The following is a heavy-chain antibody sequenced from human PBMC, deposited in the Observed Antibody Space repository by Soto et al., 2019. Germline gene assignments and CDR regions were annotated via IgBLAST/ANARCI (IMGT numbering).Heavy chain of an antibody. J-gene: IGHJ6*02. V-gene: IGHV3-64*01. D-gene: IGHD2-21*01. CDR1: GFTFSTYA. CDR3: ARRIPFGYGMDV. CDR2: ITSSGGNT. Sequence: EVQLVESGGGLVQPGGSRRLSFAASGFTFSTYAMHWVRQAPGKGLEYVSAITSSGGNTDYASYVKGRFTISRDNSKNTLYLQMGSLRAEDMAVYYCARRIPFGYGMDVWGQGTTVTVSS.